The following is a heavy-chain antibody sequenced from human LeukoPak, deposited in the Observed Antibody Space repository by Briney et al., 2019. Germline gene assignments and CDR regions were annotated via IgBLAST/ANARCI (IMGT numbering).Heavy chain of an antibody. Sequence: SETLCLTCTVSGGSISSSSYYWGWIRQPPGKGLGWIGSIYYSGSTYYNPSLKSRVTISVDTSKNQFSLKLSSVTAADTAVYYCARHQYQLLWESYFDYWGQGTLVTVSS. CDR1: GGSISSSSYY. V-gene: IGHV4-39*01. CDR2: IYYSGST. D-gene: IGHD2-2*01. J-gene: IGHJ4*02. CDR3: ARHQYQLLWESYFDY.